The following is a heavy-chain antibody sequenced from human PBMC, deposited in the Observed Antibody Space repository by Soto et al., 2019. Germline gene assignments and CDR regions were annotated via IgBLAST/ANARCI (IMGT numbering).Heavy chain of an antibody. CDR3: ARDDEGGSDCDLGY. Sequence: QVQLVESGGGVVQPGRSLRLSCAVSGFTFSSHAMHWVRQALGKGLEWVTLISSDGSNKYYADSVKGRLTTSRDNSKNTMYLQMNSVRVEDTAVYYCARDDEGGSDCDLGYWGQGALVTVSS. CDR1: GFTFSSHA. V-gene: IGHV3-30-3*01. CDR2: ISSDGSNK. D-gene: IGHD1-26*01. J-gene: IGHJ4*02.